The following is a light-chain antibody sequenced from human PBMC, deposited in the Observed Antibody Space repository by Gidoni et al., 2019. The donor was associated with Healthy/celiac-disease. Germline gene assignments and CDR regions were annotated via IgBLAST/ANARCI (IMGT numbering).Light chain of an antibody. CDR1: KLGDKY. Sequence: SYELTQPPSVSVSPGQTASITCSGHKLGDKYACWYQQKPGQSPVLVIYQDSKRPSGIPERFSGSNSGNTATLTISGTQAMDEADYYCQAWDRRTAEVFGGGTKLTVL. V-gene: IGLV3-1*01. CDR2: QDS. J-gene: IGLJ2*01. CDR3: QAWDRRTAEV.